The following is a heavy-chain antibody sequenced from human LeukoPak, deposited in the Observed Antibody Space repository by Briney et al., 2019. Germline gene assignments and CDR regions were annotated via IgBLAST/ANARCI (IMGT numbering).Heavy chain of an antibody. CDR1: GFTFSDYT. Sequence: GVALRLSRAASGFTFSDYTINWVRQAPGKGLDWVSSVSISRCDIYFANSLRGPFTIYRNNAKKSLYLQMDILRAEDTAVYYCGKDSPSRTATPEVPVDYWGQGTLVSVSS. CDR3: GKDSPSRTATPEVPVDY. V-gene: IGHV3-21*01. D-gene: IGHD5-24*01. J-gene: IGHJ4*02. CDR2: VSISRCDI.